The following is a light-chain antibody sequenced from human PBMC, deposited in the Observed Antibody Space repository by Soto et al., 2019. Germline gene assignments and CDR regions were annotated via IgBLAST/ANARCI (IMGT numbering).Light chain of an antibody. Sequence: QSALTQPASVSGSPGQSITISCTGTSSDVGSYNLVSWYQQHPGNAPKRMIYEGTKRPSGVSNRFSGAKSGNTASLTISGLQAEDEADYYCCSYARITTVLFGGGTKVTVL. CDR3: CSYARITTVL. CDR1: SSDVGSYNL. J-gene: IGLJ2*01. V-gene: IGLV2-23*01. CDR2: EGT.